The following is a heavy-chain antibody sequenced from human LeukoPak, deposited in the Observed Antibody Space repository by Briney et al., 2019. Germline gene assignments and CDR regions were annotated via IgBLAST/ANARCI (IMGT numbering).Heavy chain of an antibody. CDR1: GITFSRSW. Sequence: PGGSLRLSCAASGITFSRSWMSWVRQAPGKGREGVAFIKEDGGEIFYVDSVKGRFTISRDNAENFLYLQMNSLRAEDTAVYYCARDRGGRSGLDDWGQGTLVIVSS. J-gene: IGHJ4*02. CDR3: ARDRGGRSGLDD. D-gene: IGHD2-15*01. V-gene: IGHV3-7*04. CDR2: IKEDGGEI.